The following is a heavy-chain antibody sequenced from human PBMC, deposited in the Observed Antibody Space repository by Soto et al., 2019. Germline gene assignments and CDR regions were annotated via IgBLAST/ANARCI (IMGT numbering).Heavy chain of an antibody. J-gene: IGHJ4*02. CDR2: IYYSGST. V-gene: IGHV4-31*03. CDR1: GGSISSGGYY. Sequence: SETLSLTCTVSGGSISSGGYYWSWIRQHPGKGLEWIGYIYYSGSTYYNPSLKSRVTISVDTSKNQFSLKLSSVTAADTAVYYCARVHSYIDYYFDYWGQGTLVTVSS. CDR3: ARVHSYIDYYFDY. D-gene: IGHD5-12*01.